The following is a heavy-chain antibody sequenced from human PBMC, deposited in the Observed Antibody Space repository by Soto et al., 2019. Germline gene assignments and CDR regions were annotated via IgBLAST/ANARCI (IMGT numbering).Heavy chain of an antibody. J-gene: IGHJ4*02. Sequence: QVQLQESGPGLVKPSETLSLTCTVSGGSISSYYWSWIRQPPGEGLEWIGYIYYSGSTNYNPSLKSRVTISVDTSKNQFSLKLSSVTAADTAVYYCARQYGGSYADYWGQGTLVTVSS. V-gene: IGHV4-59*08. CDR2: IYYSGST. CDR3: ARQYGGSYADY. CDR1: GGSISSYY. D-gene: IGHD1-26*01.